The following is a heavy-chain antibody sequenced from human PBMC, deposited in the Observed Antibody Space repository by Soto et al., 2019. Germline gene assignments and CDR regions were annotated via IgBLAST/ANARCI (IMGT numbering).Heavy chain of an antibody. J-gene: IGHJ6*03. D-gene: IGHD2-15*01. CDR2: VKSSGGGT. CDR3: ARVGVGYCSVGSCLRQYYYYMHF. CDR1: GYTFTDYF. V-gene: IGHV1-46*01. Sequence: GASVKVSCKAYGYTFTDYFIHWVRQAPGQGLKRMGLVKSSGGGTVYAQDFQGRITMTRDTSTSTAYMELSSLRSGDTAVYYCARVGVGYCSVGSCLRQYYYYMHFWGKATTVT.